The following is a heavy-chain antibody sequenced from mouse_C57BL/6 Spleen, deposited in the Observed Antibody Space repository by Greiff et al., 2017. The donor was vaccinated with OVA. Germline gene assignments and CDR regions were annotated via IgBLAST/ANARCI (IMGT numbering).Heavy chain of an antibody. CDR3: ARRWDSYFDY. J-gene: IGHJ2*01. CDR1: GYAFSSYW. V-gene: IGHV1-80*01. D-gene: IGHD4-1*01. Sequence: LQESGAELVKPGASVKISCKASGYAFSSYWMNWVKQRPGKGLEWIGQIYPGDGDTNYNGKFKGKATLTADKSSSTAYMQLSSLTSEDSAVYFCARRWDSYFDYWGQGTTLTVSS. CDR2: IYPGDGDT.